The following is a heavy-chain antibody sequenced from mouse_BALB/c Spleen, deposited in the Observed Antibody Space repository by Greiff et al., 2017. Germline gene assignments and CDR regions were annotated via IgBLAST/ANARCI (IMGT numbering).Heavy chain of an antibody. D-gene: IGHD2-3*01. J-gene: IGHJ1*01. V-gene: IGHV3-2*02. CDR2: ISYSGST. Sequence: EVQLVESGPGLVKPSQSLSLTCTVTGYSITSDYAWNWIRQFPGNKLEWMGYISYSGSTSYNPSLKSRISITRDTSKNQFFLQLNSVTTEDTATYYCARKGDGYWYFDVWGAGTTVTVSS. CDR3: ARKGDGYWYFDV. CDR1: GYSITSDYA.